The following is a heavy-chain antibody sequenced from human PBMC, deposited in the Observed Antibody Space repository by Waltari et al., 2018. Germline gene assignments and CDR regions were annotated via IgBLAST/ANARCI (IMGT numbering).Heavy chain of an antibody. Sequence: EVQLVESGGGLVQPGGSLRLSCAAAGFTFNSYWVHWGRQAPGKGLVGVSSISTEWSRQDYADSGKGRFTISRDNAKNTLYLQLNSLRAEDTAVYYCARGWQSIDYWGQGTLVTVSS. CDR3: ARGWQSIDY. J-gene: IGHJ4*02. V-gene: IGHV3-74*01. CDR2: ISTEWSRQ. CDR1: GFTFNSYW.